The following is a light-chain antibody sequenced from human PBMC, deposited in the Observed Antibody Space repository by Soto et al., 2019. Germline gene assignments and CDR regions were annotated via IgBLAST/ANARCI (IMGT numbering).Light chain of an antibody. V-gene: IGLV2-14*01. J-gene: IGLJ1*01. CDR2: EVS. Sequence: QSVLTQPASVSGSPGQSITISCTGTSSYVGDYDYVSWYQLHPGKAPKLMVFEVSNRPSGVSYRFSGSKSGNTASLTISGLQAEDEAAYFCSSYSISTAYLFGTGTRSPS. CDR3: SSYSISTAYL. CDR1: SSYVGDYDY.